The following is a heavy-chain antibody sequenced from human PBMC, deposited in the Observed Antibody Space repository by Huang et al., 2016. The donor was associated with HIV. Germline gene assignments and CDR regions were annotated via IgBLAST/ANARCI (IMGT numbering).Heavy chain of an antibody. CDR3: ARGWLQLWYLAD. J-gene: IGHJ4*02. V-gene: IGHV1-3*01. Sequence: QVQLVQSGPEVKSPGASVKVTCKASGYTFTNFAVLWVRQAPGQRPEWLGWINAGTGDTNYSQKCQGRATIRRDTATSTAYLELSSLSSEDTAIYFCARGWLQLWYLADWGQGSLVTVSS. D-gene: IGHD5-12*01. CDR2: INAGTGDT. CDR1: GYTFTNFA.